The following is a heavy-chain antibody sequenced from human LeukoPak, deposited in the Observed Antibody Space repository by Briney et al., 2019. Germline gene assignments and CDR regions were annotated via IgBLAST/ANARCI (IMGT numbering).Heavy chain of an antibody. CDR2: IYYSGST. J-gene: IGHJ4*02. CDR1: GGSISSGGYY. Sequence: SETLSLTCTVSGGSISSGGYYWSWIRQHPGKGLEWIGYIYYSGSTYYNPSLKSRVTISVDTSKNQFSLKLSSVTAADTAVYYCARVGSGGASESGYYYPYYFDYWGQGTLVTVSS. CDR3: ARVGSGGASESGYYYPYYFDY. V-gene: IGHV4-31*03. D-gene: IGHD3-22*01.